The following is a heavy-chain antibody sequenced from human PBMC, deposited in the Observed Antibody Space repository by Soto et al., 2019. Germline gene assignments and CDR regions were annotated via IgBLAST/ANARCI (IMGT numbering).Heavy chain of an antibody. CDR3: ARDFGHIVVVTYFDY. Sequence: GGSLRLSCAASGFTFSSYAMHWVRQAPGKGLEWVAVISYDGSNKYYADSVKGRFTISRDNSKNTLYLQMNSLRAEDTAVYYCARDFGHIVVVTYFDYRGQGTLVTVSS. J-gene: IGHJ4*02. D-gene: IGHD3-22*01. CDR1: GFTFSSYA. CDR2: ISYDGSNK. V-gene: IGHV3-30-3*01.